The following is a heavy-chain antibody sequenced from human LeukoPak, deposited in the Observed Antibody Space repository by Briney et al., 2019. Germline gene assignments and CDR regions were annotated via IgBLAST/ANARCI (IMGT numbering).Heavy chain of an antibody. CDR2: ISSSGSTI. CDR3: AREFYYDSSGSNWFDP. J-gene: IGHJ5*02. D-gene: IGHD3-22*01. CDR1: GFTFSSYE. V-gene: IGHV3-48*03. Sequence: GGSLRLSCAASGFTFSSYEMNWVRQAPGKGLEWVSYISSSGSTIYYADSVKGRFTISRDNAKNSLYLQMNSLRAEDTAVYYCAREFYYDSSGSNWFDPWGQGTLVTVSS.